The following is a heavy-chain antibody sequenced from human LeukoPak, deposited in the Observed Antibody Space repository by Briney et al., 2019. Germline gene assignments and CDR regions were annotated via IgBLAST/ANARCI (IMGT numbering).Heavy chain of an antibody. Sequence: SVKVSCKASGGTFSSYAVSWVRQAPGQGLEWMGRIIPIFGTANYAQKFQGRVTITADESTSTAYMELSSLRSEDTAVYYCAKNRGGSGIDYWGQGTLVTVSS. J-gene: IGHJ4*02. CDR3: AKNRGGSGIDY. V-gene: IGHV1-69*13. CDR2: IIPIFGTA. CDR1: GGTFSSYA. D-gene: IGHD3-10*01.